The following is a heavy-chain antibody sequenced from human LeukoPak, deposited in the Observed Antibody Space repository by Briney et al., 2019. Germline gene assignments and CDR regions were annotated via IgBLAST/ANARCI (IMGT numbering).Heavy chain of an antibody. D-gene: IGHD5-18*01. J-gene: IGHJ4*02. CDR2: ISGDGGST. V-gene: IGHV3-43*02. CDR1: GFTFDDYD. Sequence: GGSLRLSCAASGFTFDDYDMHWVRQAPGKGLEWVSLISGDGGSTYYADSVNGRFTISRDNSKNSLYLQMNSLRTEDTALYYCAKGGIQLYYFDYWGQGTLVTVSS. CDR3: AKGGIQLYYFDY.